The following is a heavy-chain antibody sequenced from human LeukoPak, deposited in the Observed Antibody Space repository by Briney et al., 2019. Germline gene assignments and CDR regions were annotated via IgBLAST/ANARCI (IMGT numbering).Heavy chain of an antibody. Sequence: ASVKVSCKASGYTFTRYYIHWVRQAPGQGLEWMGIINPSGGSPSYAQKFQGRVIMTRDTPTSTVYMELSSLRSDDTAVYYCARVSVESTYFRAFDIWGQGTMVTVSS. CDR1: GYTFTRYY. J-gene: IGHJ3*02. CDR2: INPSGGSP. D-gene: IGHD3-9*01. CDR3: ARVSVESTYFRAFDI. V-gene: IGHV1-46*01.